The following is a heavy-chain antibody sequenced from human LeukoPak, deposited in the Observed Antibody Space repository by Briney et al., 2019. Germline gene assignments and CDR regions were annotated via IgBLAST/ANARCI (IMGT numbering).Heavy chain of an antibody. J-gene: IGHJ4*02. CDR1: GFTFSSYA. D-gene: IGHD6-13*01. Sequence: GGSLRLSCAASGFTFSSYAMSWVRPAPGKGLEWVSAISGSGGSTYYADSVKGRFTISRDNSKNTLYLQVNSLRAEDTAVYYCAKGTYIATLLCGFDYWGQGTLVTVSS. V-gene: IGHV3-23*01. CDR3: AKGTYIATLLCGFDY. CDR2: ISGSGGST.